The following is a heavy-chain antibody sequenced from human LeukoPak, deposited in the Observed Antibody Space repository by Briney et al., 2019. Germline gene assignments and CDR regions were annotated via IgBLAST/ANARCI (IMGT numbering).Heavy chain of an antibody. V-gene: IGHV3-23*01. D-gene: IGHD6-19*01. J-gene: IGHJ4*02. Sequence: GGSLRLSCAASGFTFSSYAMSWVRQAPGKGLEWVSAISGSGGSTYYADSVKGRFTISRDNSKNTLYLQMNSLRAEDTAVYYCAKDSVTKKAGIAVAGMGYWGQGTLVTVSS. CDR2: ISGSGGST. CDR1: GFTFSSYA. CDR3: AKDSVTKKAGIAVAGMGY.